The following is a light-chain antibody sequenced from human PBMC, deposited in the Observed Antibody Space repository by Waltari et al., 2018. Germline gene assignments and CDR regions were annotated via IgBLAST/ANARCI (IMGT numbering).Light chain of an antibody. CDR1: QSVSSY. Sequence: EIVLTQSPATLSLSPGERATLSCRASQSVSSYLAWYQQKPGQAPRLLIYDASNRATGIQARFSGSGSGTDFTLTISSLEPEDFAVYYCQQRSNWPPEVTFGQGTRLEIK. V-gene: IGKV3-11*01. CDR2: DAS. CDR3: QQRSNWPPEVT. J-gene: IGKJ5*01.